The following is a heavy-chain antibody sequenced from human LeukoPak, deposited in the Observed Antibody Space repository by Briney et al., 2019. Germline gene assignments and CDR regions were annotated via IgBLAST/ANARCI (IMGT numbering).Heavy chain of an antibody. CDR1: GGSFSGYY. D-gene: IGHD3-22*01. V-gene: IGHV4-34*01. Sequence: SETLSLTCAVYGGSFSGYYWSWIRQPPGKGLEWIGEINHSGSTNYNPSLKSRVTISVDTSKNQFSLKLSSVTAADTAVYYCARGSGYYYVDFDYWGQGTLVTVSS. CDR2: INHSGST. J-gene: IGHJ4*02. CDR3: ARGSGYYYVDFDY.